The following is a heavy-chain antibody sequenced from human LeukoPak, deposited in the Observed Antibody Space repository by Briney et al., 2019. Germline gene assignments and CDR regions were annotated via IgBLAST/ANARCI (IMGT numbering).Heavy chain of an antibody. CDR3: ARDQGDYSNYPDY. CDR1: GGTFSSYA. J-gene: IGHJ4*02. Sequence: ASVKVSCKASGGTFSSYAIHWVRQAPGQGLEWMGIINPSGGSTNYAQKFQGRVTMTRDTSTSTVYMELSSLRSEDTAVYYCARDQGDYSNYPDYWGQGTLVTVSS. V-gene: IGHV1-46*01. CDR2: INPSGGST. D-gene: IGHD4-4*01.